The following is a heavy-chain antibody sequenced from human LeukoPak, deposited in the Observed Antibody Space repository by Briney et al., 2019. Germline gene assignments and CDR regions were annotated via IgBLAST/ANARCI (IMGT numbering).Heavy chain of an antibody. V-gene: IGHV4-34*01. J-gene: IGHJ3*02. Sequence: PSETLSLTCAVYGGSFSGYYWSWIRQPPGKGLEWIGEINHSGSTNYNPSFKSRVTISVDTPKNQFSLKLSSVTAADTAVYYCARGHHECAFDIWGQGTMVTVST. CDR1: GGSFSGYY. CDR3: ARGHHECAFDI. CDR2: INHSGST.